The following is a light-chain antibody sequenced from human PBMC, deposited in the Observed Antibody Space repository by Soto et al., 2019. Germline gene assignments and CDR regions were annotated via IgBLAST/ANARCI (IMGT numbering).Light chain of an antibody. CDR1: QSVRTY. J-gene: IGKJ4*01. CDR2: DAS. V-gene: IGKV3-11*01. Sequence: EIVLTQSPATLSLSPGERATLSCRASQSVRTYLAWYQQKPGQAPRLLIYDASNRATGIPARFSGSGSGTDFTLSSSSLEPEDFAVYYCQKRSNWPLTFGGGSKVESK. CDR3: QKRSNWPLT.